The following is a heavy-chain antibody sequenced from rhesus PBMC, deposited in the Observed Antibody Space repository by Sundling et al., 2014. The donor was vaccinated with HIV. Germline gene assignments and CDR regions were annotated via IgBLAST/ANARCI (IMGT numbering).Heavy chain of an antibody. CDR2: IYGNSANT. CDR1: GVSISSSNR. J-gene: IGHJ4*01. D-gene: IGHD3-9*01. Sequence: QVQLQESGPAVVKPSETLSLTCAVSGVSISSSNRWTWIRQSPGKGLEWIGSIYGNSANTYYNPSLKSRVAISIDTSKNQFFLKLSSVTAADTAVYNCGRVGYYEDDYGYYHSDYWGQGVLVTVSS. CDR3: GRVGYYEDDYGYYHSDY. V-gene: IGHV4-93*02.